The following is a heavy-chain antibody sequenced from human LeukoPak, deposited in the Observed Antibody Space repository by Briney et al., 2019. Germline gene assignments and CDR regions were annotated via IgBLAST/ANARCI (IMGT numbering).Heavy chain of an antibody. CDR3: AKSGIAAVAGSWFDP. V-gene: IGHV3-23*01. CDR2: ISGSGGST. Sequence: PGGSLRLSCVASGFTLRSHWMSWVRQAPGKGLEWVSAISGSGGSTYYADSVKGRFTISRDNSKNTLYLQMNSLRAEDTAVYYCAKSGIAAVAGSWFDPWGQGTLVTVSS. J-gene: IGHJ5*02. CDR1: GFTLRSHW. D-gene: IGHD6-19*01.